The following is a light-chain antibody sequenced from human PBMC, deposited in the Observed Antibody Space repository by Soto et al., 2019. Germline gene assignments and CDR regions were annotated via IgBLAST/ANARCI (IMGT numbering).Light chain of an antibody. Sequence: EIVLTQSPATLSLSPWESGTLXCRASQSVSSYLAWYQQKPGQAPRLLIYDASNRATGIPARFSGSGSGTDFTLTISSLEPEDFAVYYCQQRSNWPPITFGQGNDWRL. J-gene: IGKJ5*01. CDR1: QSVSSY. V-gene: IGKV3-11*01. CDR3: QQRSNWPPIT. CDR2: DAS.